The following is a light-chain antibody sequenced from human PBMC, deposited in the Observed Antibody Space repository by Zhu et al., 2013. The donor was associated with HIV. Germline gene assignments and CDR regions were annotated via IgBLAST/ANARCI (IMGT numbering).Light chain of an antibody. Sequence: DIQMTQSPSSLSASVGDRVTITCQASQDISDYLNWYQQKPGKPPKLLIYDASTLERGVPTRFSGGGSGTDFTLTISSLQPEDFATYYCQQYDDLPGGANFGQGTKVEIK. CDR2: DAS. J-gene: IGKJ2*01. CDR3: QQYDDLPGGAN. CDR1: QDISDY. V-gene: IGKV1-33*01.